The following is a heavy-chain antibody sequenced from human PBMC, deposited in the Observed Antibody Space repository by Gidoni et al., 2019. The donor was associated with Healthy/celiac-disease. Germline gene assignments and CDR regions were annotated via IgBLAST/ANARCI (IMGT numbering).Heavy chain of an antibody. V-gene: IGHV4-34*01. J-gene: IGHJ4*02. CDR2: INHSGST. CDR1: GGSFSGYY. D-gene: IGHD3-3*01. CDR3: ARGGSKITIFGVVRTYYFDY. Sequence: QVQLQQWGAGLLKPPETLSPTCAVYGGSFSGYYWSWIRQPPGKGLEWIGEINHSGSTNYNPSLKSRVTISVDTSKNQFSLKLSSVTAADTAVYYCARGGSKITIFGVVRTYYFDYWGQGTLVTVSS.